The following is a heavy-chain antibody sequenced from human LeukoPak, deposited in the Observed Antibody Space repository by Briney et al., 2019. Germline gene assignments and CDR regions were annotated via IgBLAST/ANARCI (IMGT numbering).Heavy chain of an antibody. D-gene: IGHD5-24*01. CDR3: AKGRDGYNFDAFDI. Sequence: GGSLRLSCAAYGFTFDDYAMHWVRQAPGKGLEWVSGISWNSGSIGYADSVKGRFTISRGNAKNSLYLQMNSLRAEDMALYYCAKGRDGYNFDAFDIWGQGTMVTVSS. J-gene: IGHJ3*02. CDR2: ISWNSGSI. CDR1: GFTFDDYA. V-gene: IGHV3-9*03.